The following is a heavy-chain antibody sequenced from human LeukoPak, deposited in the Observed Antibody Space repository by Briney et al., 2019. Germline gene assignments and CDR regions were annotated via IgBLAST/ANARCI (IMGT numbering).Heavy chain of an antibody. CDR1: GGTFSSYA. V-gene: IGHV1-69*13. CDR3: ARLVGRNLRWAPPYYFDY. Sequence: GASVKVSCKASGGTFSSYAISWVRQAPGQGLEWMGGIIPIFGTANYAQKFQGRVTITADEPTSTAYMELSSLRSEDTAVYYCARLVGRNLRWAPPYYFDYWGQGTLVTVSS. D-gene: IGHD4-23*01. J-gene: IGHJ4*02. CDR2: IIPIFGTA.